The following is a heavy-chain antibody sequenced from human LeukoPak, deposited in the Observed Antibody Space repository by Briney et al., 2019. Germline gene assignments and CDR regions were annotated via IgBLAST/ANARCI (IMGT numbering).Heavy chain of an antibody. CDR3: VRDPNALDY. V-gene: IGHV4-38-2*02. CDR1: GYX. J-gene: IGHJ4*02. CDR2: IYHSGST. Sequence: GYXWGXXRRPPGKGLEWIGSIYHSGSTYYNPSLKSRVTIPVDTSKNQFSLKLSSVTAADTAVYYCVRDPNALDYWGQGTLVTVSS. D-gene: IGHD2-2*01.